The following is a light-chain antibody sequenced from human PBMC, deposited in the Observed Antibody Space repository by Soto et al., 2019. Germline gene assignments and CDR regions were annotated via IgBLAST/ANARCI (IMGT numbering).Light chain of an antibody. J-gene: IGKJ5*01. CDR2: GAS. Sequence: EIKMNQSPSSCSASVIDRVSITVLASQGISTWLAWYQQKAGKAPNLLIYGASNLHSGVPSRFSGSGSGTNFTLTISSLQPEDFATYYCQQANSFPITFGQGTRLENK. CDR3: QQANSFPIT. CDR1: QGISTW. V-gene: IGKV1-12*01.